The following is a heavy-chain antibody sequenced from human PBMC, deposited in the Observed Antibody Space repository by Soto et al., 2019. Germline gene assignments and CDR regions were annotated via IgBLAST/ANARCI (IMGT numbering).Heavy chain of an antibody. CDR1: GLTFSNYA. Sequence: HPGGSLRLSCATSGLTFSNYAMSWVRQAPGGGLEWVSSMSGSSSTTYYADSVRGRFTISRDRSKNTLYLQMSSLRAEDTALYYCAKKQERELPRVIDFWGQGTLVTVSS. J-gene: IGHJ4*02. CDR3: AKKQERELPRVIDF. V-gene: IGHV3-23*01. D-gene: IGHD1-7*01. CDR2: MSGSSSTT.